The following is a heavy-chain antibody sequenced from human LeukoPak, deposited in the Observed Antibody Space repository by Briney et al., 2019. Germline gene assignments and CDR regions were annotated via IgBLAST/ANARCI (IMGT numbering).Heavy chain of an antibody. CDR2: ISAYNGNT. D-gene: IGHD3-10*01. CDR3: ARDLDQYNGRFGGFGHDF. CDR1: GYTFINYG. J-gene: IGHJ4*02. V-gene: IGHV1-18*01. Sequence: ASVKVSCKASGYTFINYGINWVRQAPGQGLEWMGWISAYNGNTNYAQSLQGRVTMTTDTSTSTVHKEMRSLTSDDTAVYYCARDLDQYNGRFGGFGHDFWGQGTLVTVSS.